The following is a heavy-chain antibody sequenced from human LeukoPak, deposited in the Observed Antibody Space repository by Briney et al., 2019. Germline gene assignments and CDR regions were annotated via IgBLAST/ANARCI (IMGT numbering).Heavy chain of an antibody. CDR2: IYPGDSDT. Sequence: GESLKISCKASGYSFTSYWIGWARQMPGKGLEWMGIIYPGDSDTRYGPSFQGQVTISADKTISTAYLQWSSLKASDTAMYYCARRSSSGCCDYWGQGTLVTVSS. CDR3: ARRSSSGCCDY. CDR1: GYSFTSYW. D-gene: IGHD6-19*01. J-gene: IGHJ4*02. V-gene: IGHV5-51*01.